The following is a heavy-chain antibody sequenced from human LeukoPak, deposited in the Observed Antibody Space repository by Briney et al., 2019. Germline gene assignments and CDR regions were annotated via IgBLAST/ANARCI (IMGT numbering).Heavy chain of an antibody. CDR1: GGTFSSYA. Sequence: ASVKVSCKASGGTFSSYAISWVRQAPGQGLEWMGGIIPIFGTANYAQKFQGRVTITTDESTSTAYMELSSLRSEDTAVYYCARDMRSEAYVPVAGTPGYWGQETLVTVSS. CDR2: IIPIFGTA. CDR3: ARDMRSEAYVPVAGTPGY. D-gene: IGHD6-19*01. J-gene: IGHJ4*02. V-gene: IGHV1-69*05.